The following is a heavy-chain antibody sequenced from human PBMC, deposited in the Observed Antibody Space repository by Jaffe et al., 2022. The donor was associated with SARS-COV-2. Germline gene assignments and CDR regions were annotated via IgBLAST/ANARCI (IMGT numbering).Heavy chain of an antibody. Sequence: QVQLVESGGGVVQPGRSLRLSCAASGFTFSSYGMHWVRQAPGKGLEWVAVIWYDGSNKYYADSVKGRFTISRDNSKNTLYLQMNSLRAEDTAVYYCARDGRGFLVPTYGDYWGQGTLVTVSS. V-gene: IGHV3-33*01. CDR2: IWYDGSNK. J-gene: IGHJ4*02. D-gene: IGHD3-10*01. CDR1: GFTFSSYG. CDR3: ARDGRGFLVPTYGDY.